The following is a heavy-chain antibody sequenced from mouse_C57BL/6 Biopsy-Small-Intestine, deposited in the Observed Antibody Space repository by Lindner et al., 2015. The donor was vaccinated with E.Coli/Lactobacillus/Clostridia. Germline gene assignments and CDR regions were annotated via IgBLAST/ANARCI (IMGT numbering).Heavy chain of an antibody. V-gene: IGHV1-64*01. CDR2: IHPNSGNS. Sequence: VQLQESGPELVKPGASVKLSCKASGYTFTSYWMHWVKRRPGQGLEWIGMIHPNSGNSNYIEKFKTKATLTVDKSSSTTYMQLNSLTSEDSAVYYCASYSNYFDYWGQGTTLTVSS. D-gene: IGHD2-5*01. CDR3: ASYSNYFDY. J-gene: IGHJ2*01. CDR1: GYTFTSYW.